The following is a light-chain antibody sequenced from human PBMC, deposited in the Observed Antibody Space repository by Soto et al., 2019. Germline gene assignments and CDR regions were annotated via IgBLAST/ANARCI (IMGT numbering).Light chain of an antibody. J-gene: IGKJ1*01. Sequence: DIQMTQSPSTLSASVGDRVTITCRASQSISSWLAWYQQKPGKAPKLLISDASSLESGVRSRFSGSGSGTEFTLTISTLQPDAFVSYSCPQYNSYAWTFGQWTNVDIK. CDR1: QSISSW. CDR2: DAS. CDR3: PQYNSYAWT. V-gene: IGKV1-5*01.